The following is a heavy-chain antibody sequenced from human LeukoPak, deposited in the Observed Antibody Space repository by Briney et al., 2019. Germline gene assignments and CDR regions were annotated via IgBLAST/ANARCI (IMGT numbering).Heavy chain of an antibody. Sequence: PGGALRLSCAASGFTFSSYWMSWVRQAPGKGMEGVANIKEDGSERYNVDSVKGRFTVSRDNDKNSLYLQMNSLRAEDTAVYYCARFIRGVTQSSYDSWGQGTLVTVSS. CDR1: GFTFSSYW. D-gene: IGHD3-10*01. J-gene: IGHJ4*02. CDR2: IKEDGSER. V-gene: IGHV3-7*01. CDR3: ARFIRGVTQSSYDS.